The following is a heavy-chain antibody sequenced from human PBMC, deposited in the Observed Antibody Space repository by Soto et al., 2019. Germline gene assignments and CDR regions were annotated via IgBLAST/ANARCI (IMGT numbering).Heavy chain of an antibody. D-gene: IGHD5-18*01. CDR2: INHSGST. V-gene: IGHV4-34*01. Sequence: SETLSLTCAVYGGSFSGYYWSWIRQPPGKGLEWIGEINHSGSTNYNPSLKSRVTISVDTSKNQFSLKLSSVTAADTAVYYCARGFQAWIQLWLPQGNWFDPWGQGTLVTVSS. CDR1: GGSFSGYY. J-gene: IGHJ5*02. CDR3: ARGFQAWIQLWLPQGNWFDP.